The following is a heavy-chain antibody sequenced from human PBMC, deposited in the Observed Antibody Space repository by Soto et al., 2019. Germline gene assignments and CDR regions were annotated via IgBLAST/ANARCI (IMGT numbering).Heavy chain of an antibody. V-gene: IGHV3-30-3*01. CDR1: GFTFSSYA. CDR2: ISYDGSNK. D-gene: IGHD6-19*01. CDR3: ARVAVAGPFFQSFDY. J-gene: IGHJ4*02. Sequence: QVQLVESGGGVVQPGRSLRLSCAASGFTFSSYAMHWVRQAPGKGLEWVAVISYDGSNKYYADSVKGRFTISRDNPKNTLYLQMNSLRAEDTAVYYCARVAVAGPFFQSFDYWGQGTLVTVCS.